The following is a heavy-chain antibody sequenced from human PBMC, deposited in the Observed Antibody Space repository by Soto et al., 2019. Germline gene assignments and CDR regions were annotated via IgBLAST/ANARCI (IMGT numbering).Heavy chain of an antibody. D-gene: IGHD6-19*01. V-gene: IGHV3-23*01. Sequence: GGSLRLSCAASGFTFSSYAMSWVRQAPGKGLEWVSAISGSGGSTYYADSVKGRFTISRDNSKNTLYLQMNSLRAEDTAVYYCAKDQWVRSSGCFDYWGQGTLVTSPQ. CDR2: ISGSGGST. CDR3: AKDQWVRSSGCFDY. CDR1: GFTFSSYA. J-gene: IGHJ4*02.